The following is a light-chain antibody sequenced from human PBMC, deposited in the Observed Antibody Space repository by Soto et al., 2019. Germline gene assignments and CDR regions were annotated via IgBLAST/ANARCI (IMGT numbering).Light chain of an antibody. CDR1: QSVLYSSNNKNY. CDR2: WAS. J-gene: IGKJ4*02. CDR3: QQYDTTPLT. V-gene: IGKV4-1*01. Sequence: DIVMTQSPDSLAVSLGGRATINCKSSQSVLYSSNNKNYLAWYQQKLGQPPKLLIYWASTRESGVPDRFGGSGSGTDFILTISSLQAEDVAVYYCQQYDTTPLTFGGGTKVEIK.